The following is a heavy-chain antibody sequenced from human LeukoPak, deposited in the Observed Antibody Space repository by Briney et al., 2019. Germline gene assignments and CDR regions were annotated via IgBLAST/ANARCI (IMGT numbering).Heavy chain of an antibody. J-gene: IGHJ4*02. CDR2: ISGSGGST. V-gene: IGHV3-23*01. CDR1: GFTFSSYA. CDR3: AKVKGYGDYVVDY. D-gene: IGHD4-17*01. Sequence: GGSLRLSCAASGFTFSSYAMSWVRQAPGKGLGWVSAISGSGGSTYYADSVKGRFTISRDNSKDTLYLQMNSLRAEDTAVYYCAKVKGYGDYVVDYWGQGTLVTVSS.